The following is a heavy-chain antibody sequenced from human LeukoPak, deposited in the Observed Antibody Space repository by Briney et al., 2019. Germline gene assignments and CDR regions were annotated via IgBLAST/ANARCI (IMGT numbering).Heavy chain of an antibody. J-gene: IGHJ3*02. V-gene: IGHV4-34*01. Sequence: PSETLSLTCAVYGGSFSGYYWSWIRQPPGKGLEWIGEINHSGSTNYNPSLKSRVTISVDTSKNQFSLKLSSVTAADTAVYYCARDAQGFFAMTFVLDAFDIWGQGTMVTVSS. CDR1: GGSFSGYY. CDR3: ARDAQGFFAMTFVLDAFDI. D-gene: IGHD2-2*01. CDR2: INHSGST.